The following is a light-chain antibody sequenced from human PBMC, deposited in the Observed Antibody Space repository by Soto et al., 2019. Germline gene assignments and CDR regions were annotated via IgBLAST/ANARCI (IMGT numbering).Light chain of an antibody. Sequence: EILLTQSPGTLSLSPGERATLSCRASQSVPKKYLAWYQQKPGQAPRLLIYGPSSRATGIPDRCSGSGSGTDFTLTISRLEPEDFAVYYCHQYATSPQTFGQGTKVGIK. CDR2: GPS. CDR3: HQYATSPQT. J-gene: IGKJ1*01. V-gene: IGKV3-20*01. CDR1: QSVPKKY.